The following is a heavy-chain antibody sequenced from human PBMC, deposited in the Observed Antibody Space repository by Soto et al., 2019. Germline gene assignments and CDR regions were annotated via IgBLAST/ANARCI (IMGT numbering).Heavy chain of an antibody. CDR2: IYYSGST. CDR3: ARHLGALYVGYFDY. CDR1: GGSISSSSYY. Sequence: SETLSLTCTVSGGSISSSSYYWGWIRQPPGKGLEWIGSIYYSGSTYYNPSLKSRVTISVDTSKNQFSLKLSSVTAADTAVYYCARHLGALYVGYFDYWGQGTLVTVSS. D-gene: IGHD1-26*01. V-gene: IGHV4-39*01. J-gene: IGHJ4*02.